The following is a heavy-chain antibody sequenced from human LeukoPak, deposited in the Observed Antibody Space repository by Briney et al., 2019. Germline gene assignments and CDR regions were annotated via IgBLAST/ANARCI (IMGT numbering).Heavy chain of an antibody. CDR2: INWNGGST. D-gene: IGHD3-22*01. CDR1: GFTFDDYG. Sequence: GGSLRLSCAASGFTFDDYGMSWVRQAPGKELEWVSGINWNGGSTGYADSVKGRFTISRDNAKNSLYLQMNSLRAEDTSLYYCARGFFYDSSGSYFDYWGQGTLVTVSS. V-gene: IGHV3-20*04. J-gene: IGHJ4*02. CDR3: ARGFFYDSSGSYFDY.